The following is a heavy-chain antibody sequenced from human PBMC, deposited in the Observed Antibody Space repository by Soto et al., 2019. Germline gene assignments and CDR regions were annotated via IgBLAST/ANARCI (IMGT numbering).Heavy chain of an antibody. CDR3: ARGGGGGLFEH. J-gene: IGHJ4*02. Sequence: GSLRLSCATSGFPVSDYYMSWIRQAPGKGLEWLSHISPKSTYTNYADSVKGRFTISRDNTKSSLFLQMNSLGVEDTAVYYCARGGGGGLFEHWGQGVLVTVS. D-gene: IGHD2-21*01. CDR1: GFPVSDYY. V-gene: IGHV3-11*06. CDR2: ISPKSTYT.